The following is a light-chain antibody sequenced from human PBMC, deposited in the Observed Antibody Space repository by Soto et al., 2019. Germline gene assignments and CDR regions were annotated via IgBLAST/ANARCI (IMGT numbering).Light chain of an antibody. J-gene: IGKJ2*01. V-gene: IGKV1-39*01. Sequence: DIQMTQSPSSLSASIRDTVTITCRASQSISVHLNWYQQKPGEVPKLLIYAASNLHSGVPSRFSGSGSETDFALTISSLQPEDFATYYCPQSYITPYTFGQGTRLEIK. CDR3: PQSYITPYT. CDR1: QSISVH. CDR2: AAS.